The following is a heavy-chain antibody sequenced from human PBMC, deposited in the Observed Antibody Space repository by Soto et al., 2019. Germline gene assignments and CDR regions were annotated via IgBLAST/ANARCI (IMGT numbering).Heavy chain of an antibody. J-gene: IGHJ5*02. CDR3: ARDMSGLSSSDSEMSGWFDP. V-gene: IGHV4-59*12. Sequence: PSETLSLTCTVSGGSISSDYWSWIRQPPGKGLEWIGYIYYSGSTNYNPSLKSRVTISVDTSKNHFSLQLTSLPAADTAVYYCARDMSGLSSSDSEMSGWFDPWGPGALVTRLL. D-gene: IGHD3-22*01. CDR1: GGSISSDY. CDR2: IYYSGST.